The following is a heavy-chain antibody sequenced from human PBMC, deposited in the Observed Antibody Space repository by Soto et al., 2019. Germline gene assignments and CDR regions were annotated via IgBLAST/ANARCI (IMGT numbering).Heavy chain of an antibody. CDR3: ARDSRSYGYMDY. CDR2: IWHDGSNQ. V-gene: IGHV3-33*01. D-gene: IGHD5-18*01. Sequence: QVQLMESGGGVVQPGRSLTLSCAASGFTFSNYGMHWVRQAPGKGLEWVAVIWHDGSNQYYADSVKGRVTISRDISKSTLYLQMYSPRADDTAVYFCARDSRSYGYMDYWRHGTLVAVSS. J-gene: IGHJ4*01. CDR1: GFTFSNYG.